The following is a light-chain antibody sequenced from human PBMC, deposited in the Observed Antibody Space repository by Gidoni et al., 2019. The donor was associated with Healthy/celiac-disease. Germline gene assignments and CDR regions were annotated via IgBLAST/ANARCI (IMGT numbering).Light chain of an antibody. CDR3: QQRNKWPIT. Sequence: ELVLTQSPATLSLSPGERATLSCRASQSVNSYLAWYQQKPGQAPSLLMYDSSKRATGIPARFSGSGSGTDFTLTISSLEPEDFALYYCQQRNKWPITFGQGTRLEIK. CDR1: QSVNSY. V-gene: IGKV3-11*01. CDR2: DSS. J-gene: IGKJ5*01.